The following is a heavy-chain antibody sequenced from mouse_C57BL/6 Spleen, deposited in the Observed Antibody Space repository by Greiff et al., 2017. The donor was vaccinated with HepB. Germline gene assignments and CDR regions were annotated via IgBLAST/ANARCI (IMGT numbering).Heavy chain of an antibody. D-gene: IGHD2-10*01. CDR3: ASGSLPYYAMDY. Sequence: QQSCKASGYTFTSYWMHWVKQRPIQGLEWIGNIDPSDSETHYNQKFKDKATLTVDKSSSTAYMQLSSLTSEDSAVYYCASGSLPYYAMDYWGQGTSVTVSS. CDR1: GYTFTSYW. CDR2: IDPSDSET. J-gene: IGHJ4*01. V-gene: IGHV1-52*01.